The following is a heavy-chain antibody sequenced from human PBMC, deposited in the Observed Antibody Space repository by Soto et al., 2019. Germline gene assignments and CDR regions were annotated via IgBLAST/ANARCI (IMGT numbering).Heavy chain of an antibody. CDR2: ISYDGSNK. J-gene: IGHJ6*02. CDR1: GFTFSSYA. V-gene: IGHV3-30-3*01. Sequence: QVQVVESGGGVVQPGRSLRLSCAASGFTFSSYAMYWVRQAPGKGLEWVAVISYDGSNKYYADSAKGRFTISRDNSKNTLYLQMNSRRAEDTAMYYCAGGIRPSGGYCISTSCHYHYGMDVWGQGTTVTVSS. D-gene: IGHD2-2*01. CDR3: AGGIRPSGGYCISTSCHYHYGMDV.